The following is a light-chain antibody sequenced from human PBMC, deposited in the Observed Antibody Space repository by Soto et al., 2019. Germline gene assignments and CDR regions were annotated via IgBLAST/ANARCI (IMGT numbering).Light chain of an antibody. CDR3: CSYTSSSTLVV. CDR1: TGDVGAYDF. CDR2: DAS. J-gene: IGLJ2*01. Sequence: QSALTQPRSVSGSPGQSVTISCTGTTGDVGAYDFVSWYQHHPAKAPKLMIYDASKRPSGVPDRFSASKSGNTASLTISGLQAEDEADYYCCSYTSSSTLVVFGGGTKLTVL. V-gene: IGLV2-11*01.